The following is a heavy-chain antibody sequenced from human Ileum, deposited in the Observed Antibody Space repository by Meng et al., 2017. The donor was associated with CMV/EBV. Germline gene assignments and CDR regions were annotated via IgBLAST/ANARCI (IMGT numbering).Heavy chain of an antibody. V-gene: IGHV3-72*01. CDR2: TKDKTESFII. Sequence: GESLKISCAASGFSISDHYMDWVRQTPGKGLEWVGRTKDKTESFIIEYAASVKGRFTISRDDSKNSLYLQMNSLKTEDTAVYYCARDNSNWTFDFWGHGTLVTVSS. CDR1: GFSISDHY. J-gene: IGHJ2*01. CDR3: ARDNSNWTFDF. D-gene: IGHD2/OR15-2a*01.